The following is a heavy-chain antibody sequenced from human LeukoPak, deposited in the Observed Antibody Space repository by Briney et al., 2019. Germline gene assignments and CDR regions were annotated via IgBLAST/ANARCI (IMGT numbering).Heavy chain of an antibody. V-gene: IGHV3-9*03. CDR2: ISWNSGSI. CDR3: AKAPFKMATIRSWFDP. J-gene: IGHJ5*02. Sequence: GGSLRLSCAASGFTFDDYAMHWVRQAPGKGLEWVSGISWNSGSIGYADSVKGRFTISRDNAKNSLYLQMNSLRAEDMALYYCAKAPFKMATIRSWFDPWGQGTLVTVSS. CDR1: GFTFDDYA. D-gene: IGHD5-24*01.